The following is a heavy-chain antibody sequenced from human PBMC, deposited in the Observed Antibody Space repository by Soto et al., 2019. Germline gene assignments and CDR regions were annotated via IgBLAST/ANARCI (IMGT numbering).Heavy chain of an antibody. CDR2: ISSNGMTT. V-gene: IGHV3-23*01. CDR1: GFTFSQYA. D-gene: IGHD3-16*01. Sequence: EVQLLESGGGLVKSGGSLRLSCVASGFTFSQYAMTWVRQAPGKGLEWVSSISSNGMTTDYADSVKGRFTISRDNSRNTLSLQIDSLRGDDAALYYCAKDKYTDSVRRVWFFDFWGRGTLVTVSS. J-gene: IGHJ2*01. CDR3: AKDKYTDSVRRVWFFDF.